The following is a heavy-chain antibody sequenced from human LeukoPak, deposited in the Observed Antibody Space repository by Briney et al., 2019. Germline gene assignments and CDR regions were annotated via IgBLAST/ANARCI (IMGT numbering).Heavy chain of an antibody. Sequence: PSETLSLTCAVYGGSFSGYYWSWIRRPPGKGLEWIGEINHSGSTNYNPSLKSRVTISVDTSKNQFSLKLSSVTAADTAVYYCATYYVGIGGRGHWGPGTLVTVSS. D-gene: IGHD2-15*01. CDR3: ATYYVGIGGRGH. CDR1: GGSFSGYY. V-gene: IGHV4-34*01. J-gene: IGHJ4*02. CDR2: INHSGST.